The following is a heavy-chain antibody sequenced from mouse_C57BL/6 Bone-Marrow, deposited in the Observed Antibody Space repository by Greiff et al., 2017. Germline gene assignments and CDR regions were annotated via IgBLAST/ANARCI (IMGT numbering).Heavy chain of an antibody. CDR1: GYSFTDSN. J-gene: IGHJ1*03. D-gene: IGHD1-1*01. Sequence: VQLKQSGPELVKPGASVKISCKASGYSFTDSNMNWVKQSNGKSLEWIGVINPNYGTTSYNQKFKGKATLTVDQSSSTAYMQLNSLTSEDSAVYYCARNYGSSYWYFDVWGTGTTVTVSS. CDR2: INPNYGTT. V-gene: IGHV1-39*01. CDR3: ARNYGSSYWYFDV.